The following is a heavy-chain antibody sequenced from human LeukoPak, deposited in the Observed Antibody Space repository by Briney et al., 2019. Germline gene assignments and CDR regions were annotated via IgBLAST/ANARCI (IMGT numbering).Heavy chain of an antibody. CDR1: GFTFSSND. J-gene: IGHJ5*02. D-gene: IGHD3-10*01. Sequence: PGGSLRLSCAASGFTFSSNDMSWVRQPPGKGLEWIGSIYDSGSTYYNPSLKSRVTISVDTSKNQFSLKLNSVTAADTAVYYCARHYGPWGQGTLVTVSS. CDR3: ARHYGP. CDR2: IYDSGST. V-gene: IGHV4-39*01.